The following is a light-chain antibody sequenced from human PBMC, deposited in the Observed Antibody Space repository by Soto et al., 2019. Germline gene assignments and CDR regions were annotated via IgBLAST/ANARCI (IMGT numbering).Light chain of an antibody. J-gene: IGLJ1*01. CDR2: GNS. CDR3: QSYDSSLSGPYV. Sequence: QSVLTQPPSLSGAPGQRVTISCTGSSSNIGAGYDVHWYQQLPRTAPKLLIYGNSNRPSGVPDRFSGSTSGTSASLAITGLQAEDEADYYCQSYDSSLSGPYVFGTGTKVTVL. V-gene: IGLV1-40*01. CDR1: SSNIGAGYD.